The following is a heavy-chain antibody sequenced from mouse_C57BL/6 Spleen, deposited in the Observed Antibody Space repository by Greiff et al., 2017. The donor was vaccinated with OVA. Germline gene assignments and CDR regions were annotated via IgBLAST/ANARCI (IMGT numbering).Heavy chain of an antibody. CDR2: IRSKSSNYAT. Sequence: GGGLVQPKGSLKLSCAASGFPFITYAMHWVRQAPGKGLEWVARIRSKSSNYATYYADSVKVRFTISRDESQSMLYLQMNNLKTEDTAMCYCVRDSGSLYFDVWGTGTTVTVSS. CDR3: VRDSGSLYFDV. J-gene: IGHJ1*03. D-gene: IGHD1-1*01. CDR1: GFPFITYA. V-gene: IGHV10-3*01.